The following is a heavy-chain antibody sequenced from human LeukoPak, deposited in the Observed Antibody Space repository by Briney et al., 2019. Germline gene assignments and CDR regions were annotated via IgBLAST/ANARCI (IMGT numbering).Heavy chain of an antibody. CDR3: ARGAGTTVYYIDV. J-gene: IGHJ6*03. V-gene: IGHV3-30*06. CDR2: ISNDGTNK. Sequence: GRSLRLSCAASGFTFSSYGMHWVRQAPGKGLQWVAVISNDGTNKYYADSVKGRFTISRDNSKNTLFLQMNSLTTEDTAVYYCARGAGTTVYYIDVWGNGTTVTVSS. CDR1: GFTFSSYG. D-gene: IGHD1-7*01.